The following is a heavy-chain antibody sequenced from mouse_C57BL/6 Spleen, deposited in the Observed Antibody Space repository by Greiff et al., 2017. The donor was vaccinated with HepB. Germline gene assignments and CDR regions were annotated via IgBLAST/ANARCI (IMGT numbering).Heavy chain of an antibody. V-gene: IGHV1-18*01. Sequence: EVKLMESGPELVKPGASVKIPCKASGYTFTDYNMDWVKQSHGKSLEWIGDINPNNGGTIYNQKFKGKATLTVDKSSSTAYMELRSLTSEDTAVYYCARFSYSNPLYFDYWGQGTTLTVSS. CDR1: GYTFTDYN. J-gene: IGHJ2*01. CDR2: INPNNGGT. CDR3: ARFSYSNPLYFDY. D-gene: IGHD2-5*01.